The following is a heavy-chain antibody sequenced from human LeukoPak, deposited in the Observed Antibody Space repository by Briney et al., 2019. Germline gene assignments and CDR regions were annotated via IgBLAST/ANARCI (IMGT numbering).Heavy chain of an antibody. CDR1: GYTFTSYA. D-gene: IGHD3-22*01. V-gene: IGHV1-3*01. CDR3: ARGGREAYYYDGSGYYPLWY. Sequence: ASVKVSCKASGYTFTSYAMHWVRQAPGQRLEWMGWINAGNGNTKYSQKFQGRVTITRDTSASTAYMELSSLRSEDTAVYYCARGGREAYYYDGSGYYPLWYWGQGTLVTVSS. J-gene: IGHJ4*02. CDR2: INAGNGNT.